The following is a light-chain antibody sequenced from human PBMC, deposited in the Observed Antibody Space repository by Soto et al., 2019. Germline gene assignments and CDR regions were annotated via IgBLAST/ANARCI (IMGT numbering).Light chain of an antibody. V-gene: IGLV2-11*01. Sequence: QSALTQPRSVSGSPGQSVTISCTGAISDVGGYNYVSWYQQYPGKAPKLMIYDVNKMPSGVPDRFSGSKSGNTASLTISGLQAEDEADYYCYSYAGTSHYVFGTGTKLTVL. CDR1: ISDVGGYNY. CDR3: YSYAGTSHYV. J-gene: IGLJ1*01. CDR2: DVN.